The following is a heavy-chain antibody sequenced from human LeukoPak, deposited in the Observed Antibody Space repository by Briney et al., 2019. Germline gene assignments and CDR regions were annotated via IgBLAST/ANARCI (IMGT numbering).Heavy chain of an antibody. J-gene: IGHJ4*02. CDR3: AKARSMDLWTVPFDH. CDR1: GFTFSSYG. Sequence: GGSLSLSCAASGFTFSSYGMHWVRQAPGKGLEWVAFIRYDGSNKYYADSVKGRFTISRDNSKNTLYLQMNSLRAEDTAVYYCAKARSMDLWTVPFDHWGQGTLVTVSS. CDR2: IRYDGSNK. V-gene: IGHV3-30*02. D-gene: IGHD3-10*01.